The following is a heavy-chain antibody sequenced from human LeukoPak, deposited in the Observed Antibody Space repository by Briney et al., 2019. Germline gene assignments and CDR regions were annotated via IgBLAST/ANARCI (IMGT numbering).Heavy chain of an antibody. V-gene: IGHV3-53*01. CDR1: GLIVSSNY. CDR3: AKSNYFDSGGYYFFDY. D-gene: IGHD3-22*01. Sequence: GGSLRLSCAASGLIVSSNYMSWVRQAPGKGLEWVSALYSGGSIYYADSVKGRFTISRDNSKNTLYLQMNSLRAEDTAVYYCAKSNYFDSGGYYFFDYWGQGTLVTVSS. J-gene: IGHJ4*02. CDR2: LYSGGSI.